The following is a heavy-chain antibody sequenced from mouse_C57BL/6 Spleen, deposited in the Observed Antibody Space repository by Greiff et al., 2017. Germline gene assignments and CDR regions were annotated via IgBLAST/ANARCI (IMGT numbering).Heavy chain of an antibody. V-gene: IGHV1-22*01. CDR1: GYTFTDYN. J-gene: IGHJ3*01. CDR3: ARSHYDYAFAY. CDR2: INPNNGGT. Sequence: VQLQQSGPELVKPGASVKMSCKASGYTFTDYNMHWVQQSHGKSLEWIGYINPNNGGTSYNQKFKGQATLTVNKSSSTAYMELRSLTSEDSAVYYCARSHYDYAFAYWGQGTLVTVSA. D-gene: IGHD2-4*01.